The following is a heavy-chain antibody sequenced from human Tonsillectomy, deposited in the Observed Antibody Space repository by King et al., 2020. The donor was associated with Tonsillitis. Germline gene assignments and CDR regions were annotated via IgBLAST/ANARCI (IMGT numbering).Heavy chain of an antibody. V-gene: IGHV1-46*01. Sequence: VQLVESGAEVKKPGAPVKVPCMAFGYTLTSYYMHWARQATGQGLEWMGIINPSGGRTRYAQQFQGRDTMNRDTSTSTVYMELRSLRSEDTAVYDCARDGTNPIVRATSDRHFDYLGQGAQVTVSS. CDR3: ARDGTNPIVRATSDRHFDY. J-gene: IGHJ4*02. D-gene: IGHD1-26*01. CDR1: GYTLTSYY. CDR2: INPSGGRT.